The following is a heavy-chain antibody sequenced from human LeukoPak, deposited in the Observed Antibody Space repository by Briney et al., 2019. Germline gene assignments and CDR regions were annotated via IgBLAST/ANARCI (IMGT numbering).Heavy chain of an antibody. D-gene: IGHD1-26*01. CDR2: INAGNGNT. V-gene: IGHV1-3*01. CDR3: ARDISGSSEYYFDY. J-gene: IGHJ4*02. Sequence: ASVKVSCKASGYTFTSYAMHWVRQAPGQRLEWMGWINAGNGNTKYSQKFQGRVTITRDTSASTAYMELNSLRSEDTAVYYCARDISGSSEYYFDYWGQGTLVTVSS. CDR1: GYTFTSYA.